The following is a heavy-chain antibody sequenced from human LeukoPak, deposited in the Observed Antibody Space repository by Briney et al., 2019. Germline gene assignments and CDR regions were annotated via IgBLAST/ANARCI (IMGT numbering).Heavy chain of an antibody. CDR2: IYPDDSDA. V-gene: IGHV5-51*01. CDR3: SRCEGGQGLYPLDM. D-gene: IGHD2-15*01. CDR1: GYRFSTYW. J-gene: IGHJ3*02. Sequence: GESRKISCKASGYRFSTYWIAGVRQKTGKGLEWMGSIYPDDSDARYRPSFRGQVTMSVDTSTKTAYLHWGSLKASDSAIYYCSRCEGGQGLYPLDMWGQGPRVIVSS.